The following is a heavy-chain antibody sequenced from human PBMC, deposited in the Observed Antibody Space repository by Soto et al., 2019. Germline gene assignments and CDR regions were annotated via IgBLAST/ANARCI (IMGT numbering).Heavy chain of an antibody. Sequence: GGSLRLSCAASGFTFSSYGMHWVRQAPGKGLEWVAVIWYDGSNKYYADSVKGRFTISRDNSKNTLYLQMNSLRAEDTAVYYCARYFICWYQYYYYGMDFWGQGTSVTVSS. CDR1: GFTFSSYG. CDR2: IWYDGSNK. V-gene: IGHV3-33*01. CDR3: ARYFICWYQYYYYGMDF. J-gene: IGHJ6*02. D-gene: IGHD6-13*01.